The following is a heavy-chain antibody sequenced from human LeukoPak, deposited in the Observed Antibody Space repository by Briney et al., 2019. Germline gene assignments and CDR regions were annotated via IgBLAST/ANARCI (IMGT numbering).Heavy chain of an antibody. D-gene: IGHD3-22*01. V-gene: IGHV1-69*05. CDR2: IIPIFGTA. J-gene: IGHJ4*02. CDR1: GYTFTGYY. Sequence: GASVKVSCKASGYTFTGYYMHWVRQAPGQGLEWMGRIIPIFGTANYAQKFQGRVTITTDESTSTAYMELSSLRSEDTAVYYCARGHDSSGYYYPYFDYWGQGTLVTVSS. CDR3: ARGHDSSGYYYPYFDY.